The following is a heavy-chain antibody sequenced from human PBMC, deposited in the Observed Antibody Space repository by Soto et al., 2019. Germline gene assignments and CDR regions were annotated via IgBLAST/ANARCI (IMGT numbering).Heavy chain of an antibody. CDR3: AREGKIVVVNEKAAFDI. V-gene: IGHV1-69*13. CDR1: GGTFSSYA. D-gene: IGHD3-22*01. Sequence: SVKVSCKASGGTFSSYAISWVRQAPGQGLEWMGGIIPIFGTANYAQKFQGRVTITADESTSTAYMELSSLRSEDTAVYYCAREGKIVVVNEKAAFDIWGQGTMVTVSS. CDR2: IIPIFGTA. J-gene: IGHJ3*02.